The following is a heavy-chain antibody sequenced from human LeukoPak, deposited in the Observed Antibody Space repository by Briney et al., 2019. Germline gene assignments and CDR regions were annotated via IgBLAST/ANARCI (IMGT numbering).Heavy chain of an antibody. CDR3: ANGDGFDF. D-gene: IGHD5-24*01. CDR2: IKQDGSEK. V-gene: IGHV3-7*01. Sequence: TGGSLRLSCATSGFTFSTYWMSWVRQAPGKGLEWVANIKQDGSEKYYADSVTDRFTISRDNAKNSLYLQMNSLRAEDTAVYYCANGDGFDFWGQGTLVTVSS. CDR1: GFTFSTYW. J-gene: IGHJ4*02.